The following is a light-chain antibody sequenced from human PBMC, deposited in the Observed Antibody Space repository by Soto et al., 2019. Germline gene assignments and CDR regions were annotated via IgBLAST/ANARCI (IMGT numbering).Light chain of an antibody. CDR3: QQRTKWRT. CDR1: QSVSNNY. J-gene: IGKJ1*01. Sequence: VLTQSPGTLSLSPGARATLSCRASQSVSNNYLAWYQQKPGQAPRLLIYDASNRATGIPARFSGSGSGTDFTLTISSLEPEDFAVYYCQQRTKWRTFGQGTKVDI. CDR2: DAS. V-gene: IGKV3-11*01.